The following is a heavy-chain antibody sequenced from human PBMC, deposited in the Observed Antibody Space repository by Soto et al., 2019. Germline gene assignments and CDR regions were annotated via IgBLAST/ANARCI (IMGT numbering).Heavy chain of an antibody. Sequence: TLSLTCAVYGGSFSGYYWSWIRQPPGKGLEWIGEINHSGSTNYNPSLKSRVTISVDTSKNQFSLKLSSVTAADTAVYYCARGGRRREVGPVLIRGRIYYGMDVWRQGTTVTVSS. CDR2: INHSGST. J-gene: IGHJ6*02. V-gene: IGHV4-34*01. D-gene: IGHD3-10*01. CDR1: GGSFSGYY. CDR3: ARGGRRREVGPVLIRGRIYYGMDV.